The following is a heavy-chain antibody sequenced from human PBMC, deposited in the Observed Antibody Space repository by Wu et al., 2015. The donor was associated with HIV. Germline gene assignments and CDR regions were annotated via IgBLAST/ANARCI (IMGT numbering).Heavy chain of an antibody. D-gene: IGHD3-10*01. J-gene: IGHJ4*02. CDR2: IIPIFATT. Sequence: QVQLVQSGAEVKKPGSSVKVSCKASGGTVSSYAISWVRQAPGQGLEWMGGIIPIFATTNYAQKFQGRVTIIADESTNTAYMELSSLRSEDTAVYYCARDSMVRGVMGYWGQGTLVTVSS. CDR1: GGTVSSYA. CDR3: ARDSMVRGVMGY. V-gene: IGHV1-69*12.